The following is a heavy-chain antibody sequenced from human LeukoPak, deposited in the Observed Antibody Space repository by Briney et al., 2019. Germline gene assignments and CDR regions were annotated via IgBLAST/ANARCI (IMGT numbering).Heavy chain of an antibody. Sequence: GGSLRLSCAASGFTFSSYSMNWVRQAPGKGLEWVSSISSSSSYIYYADSVKGRFTISRDNAKNSLYLQMNSLRAEDTAVYYCLVTPESHYYYYMDVWGKGTTVTVSS. CDR1: GFTFSSYS. CDR2: ISSSSSYI. D-gene: IGHD4-23*01. J-gene: IGHJ6*03. V-gene: IGHV3-21*01. CDR3: LVTPESHYYYYMDV.